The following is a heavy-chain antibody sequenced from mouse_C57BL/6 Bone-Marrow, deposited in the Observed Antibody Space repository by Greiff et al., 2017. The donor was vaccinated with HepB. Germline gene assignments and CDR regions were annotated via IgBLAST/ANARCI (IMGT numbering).Heavy chain of an antibody. CDR1: GFNIKDDY. Sequence: VQLQQSGAELVRPGASVKLSCTASGFNIKDDYMHWVKQRPEQGLEWIGWIDPENGDTEYASKFQGKATITADTSSNTAYLQLSSLTSEDTAVYYCTTWVGRDAMDYWGQGTSVTVSS. CDR3: TTWVGRDAMDY. V-gene: IGHV14-4*01. D-gene: IGHD1-1*01. J-gene: IGHJ4*01. CDR2: IDPENGDT.